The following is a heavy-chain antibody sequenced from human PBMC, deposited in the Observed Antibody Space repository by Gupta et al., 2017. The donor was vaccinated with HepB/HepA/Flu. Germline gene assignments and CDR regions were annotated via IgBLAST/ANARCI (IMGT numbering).Heavy chain of an antibody. J-gene: IGHJ4*02. CDR1: GFTFRNHW. V-gene: IGHV3-74*01. CDR3: AREASGYGSGMNYFDY. Sequence: EVQLVESGGGLVQPGGSLRLSCAASGFTFRNHWMHWVRQAPGKGLVWVSRINSDGSSISYADSVKGRLTISRDKAKNTLYLQMNSLRAEDTAVYYCAREASGYGSGMNYFDYWGQGTLVTVSS. CDR2: INSDGSSI. D-gene: IGHD3-10*01.